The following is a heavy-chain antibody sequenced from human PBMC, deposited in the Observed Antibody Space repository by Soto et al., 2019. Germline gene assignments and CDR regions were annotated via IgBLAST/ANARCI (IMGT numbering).Heavy chain of an antibody. Sequence: QVQLQESGPGLVKPSETLSITCTVPGGSISSYYWSWIRQPPGKGLEWMGYIYYNGSTNYKPSLNSTDTLSVDASKNQLSLTRSSVSAAETAVYYWARTGGGRYDYIWVSYRSWFDPWGQGTLVTVSS. D-gene: IGHD3-16*02. J-gene: IGHJ5*02. V-gene: IGHV4-59*01. CDR1: GGSISSYY. CDR2: IYYNGST. CDR3: ARTGGGRYDYIWVSYRSWFDP.